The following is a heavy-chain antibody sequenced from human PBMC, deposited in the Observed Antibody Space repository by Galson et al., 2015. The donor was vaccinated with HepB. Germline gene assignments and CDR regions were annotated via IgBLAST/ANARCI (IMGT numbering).Heavy chain of an antibody. D-gene: IGHD7-27*01. J-gene: IGHJ4*02. CDR1: GFTFSSYI. CDR3: AREYNWGGGEGYFDD. V-gene: IGHV3-30*01. Sequence: SLRLSCAASGFTFSSYIMHWVRQAPGKGLEWVALISHDGSNTYYADSVKGRFTISRDSSKNTLNLQMNSLRAEDTAVYYCAREYNWGGGEGYFDDWGRGTLVTVSS. CDR2: ISHDGSNT.